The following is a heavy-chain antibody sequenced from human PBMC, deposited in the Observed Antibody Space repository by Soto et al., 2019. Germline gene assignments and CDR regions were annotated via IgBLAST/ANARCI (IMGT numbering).Heavy chain of an antibody. Sequence: GGSLRLSCVGSGFTFSDYWMTWVRQAPGKGLEWVANIKQDGIEKYSLDSVEGRFIISRDNAENSVYLQMNSLRVEDSAVYYCARGRGLALTYYSHGVDAWGQGTTVTVSS. CDR1: GFTFSDYW. V-gene: IGHV3-7*01. CDR3: ARGRGLALTYYSHGVDA. CDR2: IKQDGIEK. J-gene: IGHJ6*02. D-gene: IGHD3-10*01.